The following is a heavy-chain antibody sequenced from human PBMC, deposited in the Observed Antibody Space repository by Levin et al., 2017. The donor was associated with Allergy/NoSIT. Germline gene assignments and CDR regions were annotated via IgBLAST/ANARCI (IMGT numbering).Heavy chain of an antibody. J-gene: IGHJ4*02. D-gene: IGHD2-2*01. CDR2: ISSSSSYI. Sequence: PGGSLRLSCAASGFTFSSYSMNWVRQAPGKGLEWVSSISSSSSYIYYADSVKGRFTISRDNAKNSLYLQMNSLRAEDTAVYYCARDWTSTSCYFGDCLGYFDYWGQGTLVTVSS. CDR1: GFTFSSYS. V-gene: IGHV3-21*01. CDR3: ARDWTSTSCYFGDCLGYFDY.